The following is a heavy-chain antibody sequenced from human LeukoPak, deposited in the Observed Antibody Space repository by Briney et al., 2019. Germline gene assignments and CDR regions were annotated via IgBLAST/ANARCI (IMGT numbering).Heavy chain of an antibody. V-gene: IGHV5-51*01. CDR1: GYSFTSYW. D-gene: IGHD2-8*01. Sequence: GESLKISCKGSGYSFTSYWIGWVRQMPGKGLEWMGIIYPGDSDTRYSPSFQGQVTISADKSISTAYLQWSSLKASDTAMYYCARVQTLYCTNGVCVLPPDYWGQGTLVTVSS. J-gene: IGHJ4*02. CDR2: IYPGDSDT. CDR3: ARVQTLYCTNGVCVLPPDY.